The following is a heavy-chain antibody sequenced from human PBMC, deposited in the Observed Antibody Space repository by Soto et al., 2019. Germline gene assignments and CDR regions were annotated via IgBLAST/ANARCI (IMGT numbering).Heavy chain of an antibody. CDR2: MYNSERT. Sequence: SETLSLTCTVSGGSISGYYWSWIRQPAGKGLEWIGRMYNSERTNYNPSLKSRVTMSMDTSKNQFSLKLTSVTAADTAVYFCAREPLAHSYFDYWGQGTLVTVSS. J-gene: IGHJ4*02. CDR3: AREPLAHSYFDY. V-gene: IGHV4-4*07. CDR1: GGSISGYY.